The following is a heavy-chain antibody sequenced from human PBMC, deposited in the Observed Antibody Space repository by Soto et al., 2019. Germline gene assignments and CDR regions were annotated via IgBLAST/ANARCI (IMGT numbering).Heavy chain of an antibody. J-gene: IGHJ4*02. CDR1: GGSISSSSYY. CDR2: IYYSGST. Sequence: SETLSLTCTVSGGSISSSSYYWGWIRQPPGKGLEWIGSIYYSGSTYYNPSLKSRVTISVDTSKNQFSLKLSSVTAADTAVYYCARWFGELLFDYWGQGTLVTVPS. D-gene: IGHD3-10*01. CDR3: ARWFGELLFDY. V-gene: IGHV4-39*01.